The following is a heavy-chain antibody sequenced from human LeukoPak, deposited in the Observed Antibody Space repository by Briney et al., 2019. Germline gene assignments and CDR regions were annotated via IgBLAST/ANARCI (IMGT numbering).Heavy chain of an antibody. Sequence: SETLSLTCTVSGGSIRSSYYYWGWIRQPPGKGLEWIGSIYDSGSTYYNPSLKSRVTISVDTSKNQFSLKLSSVTAADTAVYYCARDRRRRWLQPHGGFDYWGQGTLVTVSS. CDR3: ARDRRRRWLQPHGGFDY. V-gene: IGHV4-39*07. CDR1: GGSIRSSYYY. J-gene: IGHJ4*02. D-gene: IGHD5-24*01. CDR2: IYDSGST.